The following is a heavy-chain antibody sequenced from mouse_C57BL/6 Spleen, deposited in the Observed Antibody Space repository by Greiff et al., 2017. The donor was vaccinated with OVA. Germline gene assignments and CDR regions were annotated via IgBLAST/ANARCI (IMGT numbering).Heavy chain of an antibody. CDR1: GFTFSSYG. CDR2: ISSGGSYT. J-gene: IGHJ4*01. D-gene: IGHD1-1*01. V-gene: IGHV5-6*01. Sequence: EVQVVESGGDLVKPGGSLKLSCAASGFTFSSYGMSWVRQTPDKRLEWVATISSGGSYTYYPDSVKGRFTISRDNAKNTLYLQMSSLKSEDTAMYYCARHEISSRAMDYWGQGTSVTVSS. CDR3: ARHEISSRAMDY.